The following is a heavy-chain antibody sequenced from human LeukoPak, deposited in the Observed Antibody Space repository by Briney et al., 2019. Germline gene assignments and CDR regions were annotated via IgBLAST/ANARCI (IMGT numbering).Heavy chain of an antibody. CDR2: IYYNGIT. V-gene: IGHV4-39*07. Sequence: SETLSLTCSVSGGSISSSNYYWGWIRQPPGKGLEWIGNIYYNGITHHNPSLKSRVTISVDTSKNQFSLKLSSVTAADTAVYYCASGDSSDWFVDYWGQGTLVTVSS. CDR3: ASGDSSDWFVDY. CDR1: GGSISSSNYY. J-gene: IGHJ4*02. D-gene: IGHD6-19*01.